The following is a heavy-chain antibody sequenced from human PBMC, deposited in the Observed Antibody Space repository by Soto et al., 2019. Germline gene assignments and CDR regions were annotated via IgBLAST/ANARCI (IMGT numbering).Heavy chain of an antibody. Sequence: QVQLVQSGAEVKKPGASVKVSCKASGYTFTSYGISWVRQAPGQGLEWMGWISAYNGNTNYAQKLQGRVTMTTDTSTSSAYMELRSLRSDDTAVYYCARVLGFGEDPGSLPHDYWGQGTLVTVSS. V-gene: IGHV1-18*01. CDR1: GYTFTSYG. J-gene: IGHJ4*02. D-gene: IGHD3-10*01. CDR2: ISAYNGNT. CDR3: ARVLGFGEDPGSLPHDY.